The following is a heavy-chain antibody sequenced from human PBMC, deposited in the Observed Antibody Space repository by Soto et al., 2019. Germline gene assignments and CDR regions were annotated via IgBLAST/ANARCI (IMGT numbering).Heavy chain of an antibody. J-gene: IGHJ6*02. CDR3: ASVTRTCISTSCYRYYYGMDV. D-gene: IGHD2-2*02. V-gene: IGHV4-61*01. CDR1: GGSVSSGSYY. CDR2: IYYSGST. Sequence: ETLSLTCTVSGGSVSSGSYYWSWIRQPPGKGLEWIGYIYYSGSTNYSPSLKSRVTISVDTSKNQFSLKLSSVTAADTAVYYCASVTRTCISTSCYRYYYGMDVWGQGTTVTVSS.